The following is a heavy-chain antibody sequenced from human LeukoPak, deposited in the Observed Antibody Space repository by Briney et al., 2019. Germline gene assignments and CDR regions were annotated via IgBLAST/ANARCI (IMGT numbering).Heavy chain of an antibody. CDR3: ARASSVLRYFDWLLA. J-gene: IGHJ4*02. V-gene: IGHV1-2*02. CDR1: GYTFTGYY. D-gene: IGHD3-9*01. CDR2: INPNSGGT. Sequence: GASVKVSCKASGYTFTGYYMHWVRQAPGQGLEWMGWINPNSGGTNYAQKFQGRVTMTRDTSISTAYMELSRLRSDDTAVYYCARASSVLRYFDWLLAWGQGTLVTVSS.